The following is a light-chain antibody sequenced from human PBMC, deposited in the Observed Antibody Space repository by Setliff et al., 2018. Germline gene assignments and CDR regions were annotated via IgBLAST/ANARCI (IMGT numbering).Light chain of an antibody. V-gene: IGLV1-40*01. CDR2: GNS. CDR1: SSNIGAGYD. CDR3: SSYAGSNNFCV. Sequence: QSVLTQPPSVSGAPGQRVTISCTGSSSNIGAGYDVHWYQQLPGTAPKLLIYGNSNRPSGVPDRFSGSKSGNTASLTVSGLQAEDEADYYCSSYAGSNNFCVFGTGTKVTVL. J-gene: IGLJ1*01.